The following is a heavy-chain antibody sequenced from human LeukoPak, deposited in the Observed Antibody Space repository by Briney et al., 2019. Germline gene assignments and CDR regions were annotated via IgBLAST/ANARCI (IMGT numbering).Heavy chain of an antibody. CDR3: ARKSGSSGYPFDY. Sequence: PGGSLRLSCAASGFSFSSYSMNWVRQAPGKGLEWVSHITSSSNAIYYADSVKGRFTISRDNAKNSLYLQMNSLRAEDTAVYYCARKSGSSGYPFDYWSQGILVSVSS. D-gene: IGHD3-22*01. CDR1: GFSFSSYS. J-gene: IGHJ4*02. V-gene: IGHV3-48*04. CDR2: ITSSSNAI.